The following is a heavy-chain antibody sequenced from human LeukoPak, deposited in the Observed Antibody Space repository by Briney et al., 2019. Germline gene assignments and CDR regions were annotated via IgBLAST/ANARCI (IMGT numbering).Heavy chain of an antibody. Sequence: GGSLRLSCAASGSTFSSYAMSWVRQAPGKGLEWVSAISGSDYSTYYADSVKGRFTISRDNSKNTLYLQMSSLRAEDTAVYHCAKAASNSWYYFDYWGQGTLVTVSS. V-gene: IGHV3-23*01. CDR2: ISGSDYST. D-gene: IGHD6-13*01. J-gene: IGHJ4*02. CDR1: GSTFSSYA. CDR3: AKAASNSWYYFDY.